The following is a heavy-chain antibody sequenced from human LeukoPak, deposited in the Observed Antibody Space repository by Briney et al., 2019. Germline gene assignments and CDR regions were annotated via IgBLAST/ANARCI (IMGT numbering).Heavy chain of an antibody. CDR1: GGSISSSSYY. CDR2: IYYSGST. CDR3: ARVLDVVGATTCIDY. D-gene: IGHD1-26*01. V-gene: IGHV4-39*07. J-gene: IGHJ4*02. Sequence: SETLSLTCTVSGGSISSSSYYWGWIRQPPGRGLEWIGSIYYSGSTYYNPSLKSRVTTSVDTSKNQFSLKLSSVTAADTAVYYCARVLDVVGATTCIDYWGQGTLVTVSS.